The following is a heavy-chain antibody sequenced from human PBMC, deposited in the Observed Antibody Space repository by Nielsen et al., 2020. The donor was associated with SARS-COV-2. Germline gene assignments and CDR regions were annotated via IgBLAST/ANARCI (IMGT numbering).Heavy chain of an antibody. CDR1: GFTFDDYA. CDR2: ISWNGGSI. CDR3: AKDGHSSGWYGAPDY. D-gene: IGHD6-19*01. Sequence: SLKISCAASGFTFDDYAMHWVRQAPGKGLEWVSGISWNGGSIGYADSVKGRFTISRDNAKNSLYLQMNSLRAEDTALYYCAKDGHSSGWYGAPDYWGQGTLVTVSS. J-gene: IGHJ4*02. V-gene: IGHV3-9*01.